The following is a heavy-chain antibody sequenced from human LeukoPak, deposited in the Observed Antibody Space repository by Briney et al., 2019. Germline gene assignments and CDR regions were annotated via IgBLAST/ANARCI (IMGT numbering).Heavy chain of an antibody. CDR1: GYTFTSYG. D-gene: IGHD5-12*01. CDR2: ISAYNGNT. J-gene: IGHJ6*02. V-gene: IGHV1-18*01. CDR3: ARERIVATIPHYYGMDV. Sequence: SVKVSSKASGYTFTSYGISWVRQAPGQGLEWMGWISAYNGNTNYAQKLQGRVTMTTDTSTSTAYMELRSLRSDDTPVYYCARERIVATIPHYYGMDVWGQGTTVTVSS.